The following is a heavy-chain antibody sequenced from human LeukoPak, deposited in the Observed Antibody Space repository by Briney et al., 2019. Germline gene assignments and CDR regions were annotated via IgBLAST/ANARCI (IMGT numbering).Heavy chain of an antibody. CDR1: GVSIRSYY. D-gene: IGHD2-2*01. V-gene: IGHV4-59*01. CDR2: MHHSGSS. CDR3: AGGYGSSWSFDH. J-gene: IGHJ4*02. Sequence: PSETLSLTCTVSGVSIRSYYWNWVRQSPGRGLEWIGYMHHSGSSHYNPFLKSRVTISVDTSKNHFSLKLNSVTAADTAVCYCAGGYGSSWSFDHWGQGTLVTVSS.